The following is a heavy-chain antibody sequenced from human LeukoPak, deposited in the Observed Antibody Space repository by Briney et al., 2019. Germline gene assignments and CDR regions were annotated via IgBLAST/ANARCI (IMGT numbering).Heavy chain of an antibody. CDR1: GGSISSYY. J-gene: IGHJ4*02. CDR2: IYTSGST. V-gene: IGHV4-4*07. D-gene: IGHD2-2*01. Sequence: SETLSLTCTVSGGSISSYYWSWIRQPAGKGLEWIGRIYTSGSTNYNPSLKSRVTMSVDTSRNQFSLQLNSVTAADTAVYFCARWYCSSGTCYYLDYWGQGTLVTVSS. CDR3: ARWYCSSGTCYYLDY.